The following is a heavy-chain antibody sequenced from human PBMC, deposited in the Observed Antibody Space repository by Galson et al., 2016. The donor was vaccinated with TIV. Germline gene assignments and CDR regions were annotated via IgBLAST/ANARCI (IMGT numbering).Heavy chain of an antibody. Sequence: PALVKSTQTLTLTCSFSGFSLGTSGMRVSWIRQPPGKALEWLARIDWDDDKFYSTSLETRLTISKDPSKDQVVLTMTNMDPIDTATYYCARMSALGGVIDYWGQGTLATVSS. J-gene: IGHJ4*02. V-gene: IGHV2-70*04. CDR2: IDWDDDK. D-gene: IGHD3-16*01. CDR1: GFSLGTSGMR. CDR3: ARMSALGGVIDY.